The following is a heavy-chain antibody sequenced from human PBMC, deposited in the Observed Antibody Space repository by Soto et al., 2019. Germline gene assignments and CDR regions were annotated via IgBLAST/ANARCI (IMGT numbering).Heavy chain of an antibody. J-gene: IGHJ3*02. CDR2: ISGSGDIT. CDR3: ARDIGYSSSWYGAFDI. V-gene: IGHV3-23*01. Sequence: GGSLRLSCAVSGFTFSSYGMSWVRQAPGKGPEWVSAISGSGDITTYADSVKGRFTISRDNAKNSLYLQMNSLRDEDTAVYYCARDIGYSSSWYGAFDIWGQGTMVTVSS. CDR1: GFTFSSYG. D-gene: IGHD6-13*01.